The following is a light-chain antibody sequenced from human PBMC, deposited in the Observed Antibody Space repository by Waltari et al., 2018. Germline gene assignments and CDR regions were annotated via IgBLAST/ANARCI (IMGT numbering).Light chain of an antibody. CDR2: DNS. J-gene: IGLJ2*01. CDR1: PSTFGAAHE. Sequence: QSALTPPPSLSGAPGQTVSISCTGKPSTFGAAHELHWYQQLPGPAPKLLIYDNSNRPSGVPDRFSGSKSGTSASLAITGLQADDEADYYCQSYDSALRNVVFGGGTKLTV. CDR3: QSYDSALRNVV. V-gene: IGLV1-40*01.